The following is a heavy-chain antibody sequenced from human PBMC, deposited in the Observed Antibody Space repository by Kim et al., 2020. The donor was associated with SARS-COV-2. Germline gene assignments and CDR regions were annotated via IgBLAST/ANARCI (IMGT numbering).Heavy chain of an antibody. CDR2: ISGSGDST. Sequence: GGFLRLSCAASGFTSGNYAMSWVRQAPGKGLEWISAISGSGDSTYYADSVKGRFIISRDNSENTLYLEMNSLRAEDTAVYYCARRGDIVVVAAADEFDY. CDR1: GFTSGNYA. CDR3: ARRGDIVVVAAADEFDY. V-gene: IGHV3-23*01. D-gene: IGHD2-15*01. J-gene: IGHJ4*01.